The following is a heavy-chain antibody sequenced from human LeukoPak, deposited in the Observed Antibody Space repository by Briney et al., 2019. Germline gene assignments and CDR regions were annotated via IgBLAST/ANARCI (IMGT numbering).Heavy chain of an antibody. Sequence: ASVKVSFKASGYTFTSYGISRVRQAPGQGLEWMGWISAYNGNTNYAQKLQGRVTMTTDTSTSTAYMELRSMRSDDTAVYYCARDKGVVVAATPGFHGYWGQGTLVTVSS. CDR1: GYTFTSYG. J-gene: IGHJ4*02. CDR2: ISAYNGNT. D-gene: IGHD2-15*01. V-gene: IGHV1-18*01. CDR3: ARDKGVVVAATPGFHGY.